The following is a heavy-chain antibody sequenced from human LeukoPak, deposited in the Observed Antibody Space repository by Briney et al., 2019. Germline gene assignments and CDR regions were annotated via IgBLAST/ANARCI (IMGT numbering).Heavy chain of an antibody. D-gene: IGHD3-10*01. CDR1: GGSISSGDYY. CDR2: IYYGGST. CDR3: ARRITMVRGAIILNWFDP. V-gene: IGHV4-30-4*01. J-gene: IGHJ5*02. Sequence: SETLSLTCTVSGGSISSGDYYWSWIRQPPGKGLEWIGYIYYGGSTYYNPSLKSRVTISVGTSKNQFSLKLSSVTAADTAVYYCARRITMVRGAIILNWFDPWGQGTLVTVSS.